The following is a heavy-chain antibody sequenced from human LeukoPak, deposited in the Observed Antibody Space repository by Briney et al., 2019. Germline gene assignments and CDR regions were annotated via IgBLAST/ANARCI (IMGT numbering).Heavy chain of an antibody. D-gene: IGHD1-1*01. CDR1: GFTFSSYS. V-gene: IGHV3-21*01. Sequence: GGSLRLSCAASGFTFSSYSMNWVRQAPGKGLEWVSSISSSSYIYYADSVKGRFTISRDNAKNSLYLQMNSLRAEDTAVYYCATLKRTGTPYYFDYWGQGTLVTVSS. CDR2: ISSSSYI. CDR3: ATLKRTGTPYYFDY. J-gene: IGHJ4*02.